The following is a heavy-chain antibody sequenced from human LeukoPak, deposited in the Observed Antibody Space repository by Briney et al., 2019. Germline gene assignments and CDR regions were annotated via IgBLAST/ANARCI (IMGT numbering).Heavy chain of an antibody. V-gene: IGHV3-11*01. CDR3: AKDLREWYYDPNGNYFSYGMDV. J-gene: IGHJ6*02. CDR1: GFTFRKHY. CDR2: IGASGSTR. Sequence: GGSLRLSCEASGFTFRKHYMSWIRQAPGRGPEWVAYIGASGSTRYYRDSVNGRFTISRDNARNSLHLQMNSLRAEDTAVYYCAKDLREWYYDPNGNYFSYGMDVWGQGTTVVVSS. D-gene: IGHD3-22*01.